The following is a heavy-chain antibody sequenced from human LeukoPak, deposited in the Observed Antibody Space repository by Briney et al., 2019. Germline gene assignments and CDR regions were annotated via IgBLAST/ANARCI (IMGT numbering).Heavy chain of an antibody. J-gene: IGHJ4*02. D-gene: IGHD3-22*01. V-gene: IGHV4-39*07. CDR2: IFYSGST. Sequence: SETLSLTCTVSGGSISTANYYWGWVRQPPGKGLEWIGNIFYSGSTYYSPPLKSRLTISLDTSRNQFSLKLSSVTAADTAVYYCARAPAYYYDSSGYYPPGFDYWGQGTLVTVSS. CDR3: ARAPAYYYDSSGYYPPGFDY. CDR1: GGSISTANYY.